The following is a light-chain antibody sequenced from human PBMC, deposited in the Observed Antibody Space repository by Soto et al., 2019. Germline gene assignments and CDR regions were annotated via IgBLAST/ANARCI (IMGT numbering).Light chain of an antibody. CDR2: LGS. J-gene: IGKJ3*01. V-gene: IGKV2-28*01. CDR1: QSLLHXXXXXX. CDR3: KQALQIPLT. Sequence: DIVMTQSPLSLPVTPGEPASISCRSSQSLLHXXXXXXXXWYLQKPGQSPQLLIYLGSNRASGVPDRFSGSGSGTDFTLKISRVEAEDVGVYYCKQALQIPLTFGPGTKVDIK.